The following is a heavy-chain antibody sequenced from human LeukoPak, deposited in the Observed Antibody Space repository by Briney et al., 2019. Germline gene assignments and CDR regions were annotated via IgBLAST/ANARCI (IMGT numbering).Heavy chain of an antibody. D-gene: IGHD6-19*01. CDR2: ISSSAYTI. V-gene: IGHV3-48*03. J-gene: IGHJ2*01. CDR3: AKIAVTGTWYFDL. Sequence: GGSLRLSCAASGFTFGSYEMNWVRQAPGKGLEWVSYISSSAYTIYYADSVKGRVTISRDNAQNSLYLQVNSLRAEDTAVYYCAKIAVTGTWYFDLWGRGTLVTVSS. CDR1: GFTFGSYE.